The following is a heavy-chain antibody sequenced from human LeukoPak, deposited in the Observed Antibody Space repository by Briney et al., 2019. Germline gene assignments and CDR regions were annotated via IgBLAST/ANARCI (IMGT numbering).Heavy chain of an antibody. V-gene: IGHV3-30*18. Sequence: PGGSLRLSCAASGFTFSSYGMHWVRQAPGKGLEWVAVISYDGSNKYYADSVKGRFTISRDNSKNTLYLQMNSLRAEDTAVYYCAKDPQWLGPYYLDYWGQGTLVTVSS. CDR1: GFTFSSYG. D-gene: IGHD6-19*01. CDR3: AKDPQWLGPYYLDY. CDR2: ISYDGSNK. J-gene: IGHJ4*02.